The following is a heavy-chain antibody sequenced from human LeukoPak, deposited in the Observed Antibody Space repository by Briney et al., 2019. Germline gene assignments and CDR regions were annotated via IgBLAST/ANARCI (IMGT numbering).Heavy chain of an antibody. CDR1: GYSFTTYW. Sequence: LGESLKISCKVSGYSFTTYWISWVRQMPGKGLEWMGRIDPSDSYTNYSPSFQGHVTMSADKSIGAAYLQWSSLQASDTAMYYCARDLGDSSSCLDYWGQGTLVTVSS. CDR3: ARDLGDSSSCLDY. V-gene: IGHV5-10-1*01. D-gene: IGHD6-13*01. CDR2: IDPSDSYT. J-gene: IGHJ4*02.